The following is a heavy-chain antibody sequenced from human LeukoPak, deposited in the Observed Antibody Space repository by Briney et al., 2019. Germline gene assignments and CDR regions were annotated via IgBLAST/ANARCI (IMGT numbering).Heavy chain of an antibody. V-gene: IGHV4-34*01. CDR1: GGSFSGNY. CDR2: SSPTGDIT. Sequence: SETLSLTCAVYGGSFSGNYWTLIRQTPGRGLEWIGESSPTGDITGYNPSLRGRATISVDSSKKQFSLKLTSVTAADTGVYYCARVPDFIARPCDSWGLGTLVTVSS. J-gene: IGHJ4*02. D-gene: IGHD2-21*01. CDR3: ARVPDFIARPCDS.